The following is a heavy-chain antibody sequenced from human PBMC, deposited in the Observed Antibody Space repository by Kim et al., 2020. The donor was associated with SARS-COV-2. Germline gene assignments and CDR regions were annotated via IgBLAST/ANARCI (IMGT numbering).Heavy chain of an antibody. J-gene: IGHJ6*02. V-gene: IGHV3-53*04. Sequence: KGRFTISRHNSKNTLNLQMNSLRAEDTAVYYCARVTTVTSRVSLGGMDVWGQGTTVTVSS. CDR3: ARVTTVTSRVSLGGMDV. D-gene: IGHD4-17*01.